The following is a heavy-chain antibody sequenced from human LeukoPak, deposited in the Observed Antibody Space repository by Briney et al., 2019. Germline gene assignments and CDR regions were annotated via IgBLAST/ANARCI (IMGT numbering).Heavy chain of an antibody. J-gene: IGHJ6*03. CDR2: ISSSSSYI. D-gene: IGHD3-10*01. CDR3: ARVDSGSYYNYYYYMDV. V-gene: IGHV3-21*01. Sequence: GGSLRLSCAASGFTFSSYSMNWVRQAPGKGLEWVSSISSSSSYIYYADSVKGRFTISRDNAKNSLYLQMNSLRAEDTAVYYCARVDSGSYYNYYYYMDVWGKGTTVTVSS. CDR1: GFTFSSYS.